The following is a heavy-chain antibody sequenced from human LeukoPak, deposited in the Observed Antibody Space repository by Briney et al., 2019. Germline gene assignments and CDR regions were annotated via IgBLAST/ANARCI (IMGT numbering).Heavy chain of an antibody. J-gene: IGHJ6*02. CDR2: IWYDGSNK. V-gene: IGHV3-33*01. CDR3: ARGIVGAKGYYYYGMDV. CDR1: GFTFSSYG. Sequence: PGGSLRLSCAASGFTFSSYGMHWVRQAPGKGLEWVAVIWYDGSNKYYADSVKGRFTISRDNSKNTLYLQMNSLRAEDTAVYYCARGIVGAKGYYYYGMDVWGQGTTVTVSS. D-gene: IGHD1-26*01.